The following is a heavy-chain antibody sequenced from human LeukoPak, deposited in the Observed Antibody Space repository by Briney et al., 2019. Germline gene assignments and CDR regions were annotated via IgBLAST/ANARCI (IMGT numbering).Heavy chain of an antibody. CDR1: GFTFTSYV. J-gene: IGHJ3*02. D-gene: IGHD6-19*01. Sequence: PGRSLRLSCAASGFTFTSYVMHWVRQAPGKGLEWVAVISYDGSNKYYADSVKGRFTISRDNSKNTLYLQMNSPRAEDTAVYYCARDKGQWLVEGAFDIWGQGTMVTVSS. V-gene: IGHV3-30-3*01. CDR3: ARDKGQWLVEGAFDI. CDR2: ISYDGSNK.